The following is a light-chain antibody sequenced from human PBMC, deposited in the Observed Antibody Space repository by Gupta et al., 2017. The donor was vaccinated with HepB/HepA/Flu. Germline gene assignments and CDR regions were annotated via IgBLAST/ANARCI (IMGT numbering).Light chain of an antibody. V-gene: IGLV1-44*01. CDR3: ASCDDILNGVI. Sequence: VLRQPPSPSETPWPRFTISSFGSSSNIGRNSVNWYQQLPGTAPKLLMYSNDQRPSGVPDRFSGSRSGTSASLAISGLQSEDEADYYCASCDDILNGVIFGGGTKLTVL. J-gene: IGLJ2*01. CDR1: SSNIGRNS. CDR2: SND.